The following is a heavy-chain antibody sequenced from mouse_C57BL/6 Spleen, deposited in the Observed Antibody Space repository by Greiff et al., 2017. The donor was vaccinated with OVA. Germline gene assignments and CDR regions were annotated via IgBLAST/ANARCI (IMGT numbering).Heavy chain of an antibody. J-gene: IGHJ2*01. CDR3: TKGVDYGYEWDY. V-gene: IGHV14-4*01. D-gene: IGHD2-2*01. Sequence: VQLQQSGAELVRPGASVKLSCTASGFNIKDDYMHWVKQRPEQGLEWIGWIDPENGDTEYASKFQGKATLTADTSSNTAYLQLSSLTSEDTAFYYSTKGVDYGYEWDYWGQGTTLTVSA. CDR2: IDPENGDT. CDR1: GFNIKDDY.